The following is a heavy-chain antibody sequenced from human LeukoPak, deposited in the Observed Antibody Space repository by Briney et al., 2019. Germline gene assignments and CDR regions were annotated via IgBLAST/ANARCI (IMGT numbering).Heavy chain of an antibody. V-gene: IGHV1-18*01. J-gene: IGHJ4*02. CDR3: ARDRGTGIAAAAYDY. Sequence: ASVKVSCKASGYTFTSYGISWVRQAPGQGLEWMGWISAYNGNTNYAQKLQGRVTMTTDISTSTAYMELRSLRSDDTAVYYCARDRGTGIAAAAYDYWGQGTLVTVSS. CDR2: ISAYNGNT. D-gene: IGHD6-13*01. CDR1: GYTFTSYG.